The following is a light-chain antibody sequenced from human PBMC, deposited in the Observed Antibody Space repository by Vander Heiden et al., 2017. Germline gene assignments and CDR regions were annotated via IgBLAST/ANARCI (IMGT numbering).Light chain of an antibody. CDR1: HSISTW. Sequence: DIQMTQSPYTLSASVGERVIITCRASHSISTWLAWYQQKPGKAPKVLIYKASTLESGVPSRFSGSGSGTEFTLTIDSLQPDDFATYYCQQDNNSPSTFGQGTKVEIK. CDR3: QQDNNSPST. J-gene: IGKJ1*01. CDR2: KAS. V-gene: IGKV1-5*03.